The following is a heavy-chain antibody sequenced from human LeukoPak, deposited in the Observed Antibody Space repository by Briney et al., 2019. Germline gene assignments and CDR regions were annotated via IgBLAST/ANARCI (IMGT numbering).Heavy chain of an antibody. J-gene: IGHJ2*01. CDR3: AREMYGDGSYWYFDL. D-gene: IGHD4-17*01. V-gene: IGHV1-69*04. CDR2: IIPILGIA. CDR1: GGTFSSYA. Sequence: SVKVSCTASGGTFSSYAISWVRQAPGQGLEWMGRIIPILGIANYAQKFQGRVTITADKSTSTAYMELSSLRSEDTAVYYCAREMYGDGSYWYFDLWGRGTLVTVSS.